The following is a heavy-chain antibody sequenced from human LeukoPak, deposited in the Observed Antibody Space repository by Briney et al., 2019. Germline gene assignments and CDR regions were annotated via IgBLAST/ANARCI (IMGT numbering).Heavy chain of an antibody. V-gene: IGHV3-11*03. CDR3: ARYCSGDSCYSGDS. CDR1: GFTFSDHS. CDR2: ISSSTYT. Sequence: GGSLILSCAASGFTFSDHSMSWIRQAPGKGLTWVSYISSSTYTKYADSVKGRFTISRDNAKNSLYLQMNSLRAEDTAVYYCARYCSGDSCYSGDSWGQGTLVTVSS. D-gene: IGHD2-15*01. J-gene: IGHJ4*02.